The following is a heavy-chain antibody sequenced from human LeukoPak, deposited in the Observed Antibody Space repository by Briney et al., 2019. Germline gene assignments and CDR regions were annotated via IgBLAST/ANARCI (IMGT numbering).Heavy chain of an antibody. CDR3: TENVDTAMVEFDY. D-gene: IGHD5-18*01. CDR1: GFIFSGSA. Sequence: PGGSLRLSCAASGFIFSGSAMHWVRQASGKGLEWVGRIRSKANSHATAYAASVKGRFTISRDDSKNTAYLQMNSLKTEDTAVYYCTENVDTAMVEFDYWGQGTLVTVSS. V-gene: IGHV3-73*01. CDR2: IRSKANSHAT. J-gene: IGHJ4*02.